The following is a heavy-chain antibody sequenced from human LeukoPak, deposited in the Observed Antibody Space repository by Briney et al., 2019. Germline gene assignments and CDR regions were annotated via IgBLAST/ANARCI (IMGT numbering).Heavy chain of an antibody. D-gene: IGHD1-26*01. CDR1: GYSFTSYW. V-gene: IGHV5-51*01. J-gene: IGHJ3*02. CDR3: ARLQIVGASGDAFDI. CDR2: IYPGDSDT. Sequence: GESLKISCKGSGYSFTSYWIGWVRQMPGKGLEWMGIIYPGDSDTRYSPSFQGQVTISADKSISTAYLQWSSLKASDTAMYYCARLQIVGASGDAFDIWGQGTMVTVSS.